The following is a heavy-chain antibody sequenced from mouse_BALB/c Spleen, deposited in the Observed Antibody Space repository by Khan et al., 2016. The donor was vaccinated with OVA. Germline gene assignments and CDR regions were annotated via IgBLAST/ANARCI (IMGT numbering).Heavy chain of an antibody. J-gene: IGHJ2*01. CDR2: INPSTAYT. D-gene: IGHD1-1*01. V-gene: IGHV1-7*01. CDR3: ARRGLRWDFDY. Sequence: VQLQESGAELAKPGASVKMSCKASGYTFINYWILWVKQRPGQGLEWIGYINPSTAYTEYNQNFKDKATLTADKSFRTAYMQLSSLTSEDSAVYDCARRGLRWDFDYWGQGTTLTVSS. CDR1: GYTFINYW.